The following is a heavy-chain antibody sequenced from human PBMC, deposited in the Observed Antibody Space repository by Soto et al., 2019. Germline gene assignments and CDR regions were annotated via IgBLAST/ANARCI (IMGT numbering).Heavy chain of an antibody. V-gene: IGHV3-11*06. CDR2: ISSSSSYT. CDR1: GFTFSDYY. J-gene: IGHJ3*01. CDR3: ARSLPGTYGAFDL. D-gene: IGHD1-7*01. Sequence: PGGSLRLSCAASGFTFSDYYMSWIRQAPGKGLEWVSYISSSSSYTNYADSVKGRFTISRDNAKNTVYLQIDSLRAEDTAVYYCARSLPGTYGAFDLWGQGTVVTVSS.